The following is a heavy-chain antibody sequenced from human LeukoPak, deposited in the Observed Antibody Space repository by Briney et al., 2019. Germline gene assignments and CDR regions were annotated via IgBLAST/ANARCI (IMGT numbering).Heavy chain of an antibody. V-gene: IGHV3-74*01. J-gene: IGHJ4*02. D-gene: IGHD3-10*01. CDR2: ISFDGSDA. Sequence: PGGSLRLSCAASGFTFSGFWMHWVRQAPGKGLVWVSCISFDGSDATYADSVKGRFTISRDNSKNTLYLQMNSLRAEDTAVYYCAKDPRSFMVRGGINVGYWGQGTLVTVSS. CDR3: AKDPRSFMVRGGINVGY. CDR1: GFTFSGFW.